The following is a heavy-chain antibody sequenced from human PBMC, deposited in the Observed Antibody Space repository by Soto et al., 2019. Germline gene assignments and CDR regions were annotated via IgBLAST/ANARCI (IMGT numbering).Heavy chain of an antibody. J-gene: IGHJ4*02. Sequence: GASVKVSCKASGYTFTSYYMHWVRQAPGQGLEWMGIINPSGGSTSYAQKFQGRVTMTRDTSTSTAYMELSSLRSEDTAVYYCAREAEEANFDYWGKGTLVTVSS. CDR1: GYTFTSYY. CDR2: INPSGGST. CDR3: AREAEEANFDY. D-gene: IGHD6-13*01. V-gene: IGHV1-46*01.